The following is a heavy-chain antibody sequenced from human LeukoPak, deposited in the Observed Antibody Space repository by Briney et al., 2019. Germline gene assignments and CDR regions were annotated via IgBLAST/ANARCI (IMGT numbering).Heavy chain of an antibody. Sequence: SGTLSLTCAVSGGSISSSNWWSWVRQPPGKGLEWIGEIYHSGSTNYNPSLKSRVTISVDTSKNQFSLKLTSVTAADTAAYYCARSGSYFKWFDPWGQGTLVTVSS. CDR2: IYHSGST. V-gene: IGHV4-4*02. CDR3: ARSGSYFKWFDP. J-gene: IGHJ5*02. D-gene: IGHD1-26*01. CDR1: GGSISSSNW.